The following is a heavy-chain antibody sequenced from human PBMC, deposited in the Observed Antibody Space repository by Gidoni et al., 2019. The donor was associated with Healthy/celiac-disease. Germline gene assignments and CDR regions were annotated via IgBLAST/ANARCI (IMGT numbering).Heavy chain of an antibody. CDR1: GFPFSSYS. V-gene: IGHV3-48*02. D-gene: IGHD3-3*01. J-gene: IGHJ6*02. CDR2: ISSSSSTI. CDR3: AREITIFGVVIPYYYYGMDV. Sequence: EVQLVESGGGLVQPGGSLRLSCAASGFPFSSYSMTWVRQAPGKGLEWVSYISSSSSTIYYADSVKGRFTISRDNAKNSLYLQMNSLRDEDTAVYYCAREITIFGVVIPYYYYGMDVWGQGTTVTVSS.